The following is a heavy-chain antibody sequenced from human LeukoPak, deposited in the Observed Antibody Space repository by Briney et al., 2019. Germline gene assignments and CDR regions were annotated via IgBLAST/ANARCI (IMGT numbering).Heavy chain of an antibody. Sequence: GRSLRLSCAASGFTFSSYGMHWVRQAPGKGLEWVAVISYDGSNKYYADSVKGRFTISRDNSKNTLYLQMNSLRAEDTAVYYYAKDLYYYGSGSYYGPDYWGQGTLVTVSS. CDR3: AKDLYYYGSGSYYGPDY. V-gene: IGHV3-30*18. D-gene: IGHD3-10*01. CDR1: GFTFSSYG. J-gene: IGHJ4*02. CDR2: ISYDGSNK.